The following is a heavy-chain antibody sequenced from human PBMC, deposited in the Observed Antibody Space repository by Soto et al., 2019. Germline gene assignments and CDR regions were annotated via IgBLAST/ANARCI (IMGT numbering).Heavy chain of an antibody. Sequence: SETLSLTCTVSGGTISSGGYYWSWIRQHPGKGLEWIGYIYYSGSTYYNPSLKSRVTISVDTSKNQFSLKLSSVTAADTAVSYCARRRRGQGGPTPYYYGMDVWGQGTTVTVSS. J-gene: IGHJ6*02. CDR3: ARRRRGQGGPTPYYYGMDV. V-gene: IGHV4-31*03. CDR2: IYYSGST. D-gene: IGHD3-10*01. CDR1: GGTISSGGYY.